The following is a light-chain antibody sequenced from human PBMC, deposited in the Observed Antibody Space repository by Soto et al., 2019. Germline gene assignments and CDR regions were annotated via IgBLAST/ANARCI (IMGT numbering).Light chain of an antibody. J-gene: IGLJ1*01. V-gene: IGLV2-18*02. CDR2: EVS. CDR1: SSDVGSYNR. CDR3: NSYTGSSTYV. Sequence: QSALTQPPSVSGSPGQSVAISCTGTSSDVGSYNRVSWYQQPPGAAPKLMIYEVSNRPSGVPDRFSGSESGNTASLTISGLQAEDEADYYCNSYTGSSTYVFGTGTKSPS.